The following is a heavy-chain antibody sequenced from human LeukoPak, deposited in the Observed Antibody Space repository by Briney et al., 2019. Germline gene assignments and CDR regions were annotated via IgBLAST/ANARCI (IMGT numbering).Heavy chain of an antibody. J-gene: IGHJ3*02. V-gene: IGHV3-30*03. CDR3: ARVSIVAFDI. D-gene: IGHD1-26*01. CDR1: GFTFSNYG. CDR2: ISYDGSNK. Sequence: GGSLRLSCAPSGFTFSNYGMHWVRQAPAKGVEWVSFISYDGSNKYYADSVKGRFTISRDHSKNTLYLQMISLRTEDTAVYYCARVSIVAFDIWGQGTMVTVSS.